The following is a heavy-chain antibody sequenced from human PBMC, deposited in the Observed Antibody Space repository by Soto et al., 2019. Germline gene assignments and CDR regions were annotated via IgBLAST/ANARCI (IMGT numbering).Heavy chain of an antibody. CDR1: GYSFTSYW. D-gene: IGHD2-2*02. CDR2: IYPGDSDT. J-gene: IGHJ5*02. V-gene: IGHV5-51*01. Sequence: GESLKISCKGSGYSFTSYWNGWVRQMPGKGLEWMGIIYPGDSDTRYSPSFQGQVTISADKSISTAYLQWSSLKASDTAMYYCARSGTVDGPGVIVVVPAAIHWFDPWGQGTLVTVSS. CDR3: ARSGTVDGPGVIVVVPAAIHWFDP.